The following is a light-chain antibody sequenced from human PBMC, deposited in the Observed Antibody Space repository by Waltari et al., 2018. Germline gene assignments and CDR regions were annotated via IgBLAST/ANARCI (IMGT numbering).Light chain of an antibody. V-gene: IGLV2-8*01. CDR3: SSYARSSHVV. J-gene: IGLJ3*02. Sequence: QSALTQPPSASGSPGQSVTISCTGTNSDVADYAYASWYQYHPGQAPKLLIYDVTKRPSGVPDRFSGSKSGNTASLTVSGLQAEDEADYYCSSYARSSHVVFGGGTKLTVL. CDR2: DVT. CDR1: NSDVADYAY.